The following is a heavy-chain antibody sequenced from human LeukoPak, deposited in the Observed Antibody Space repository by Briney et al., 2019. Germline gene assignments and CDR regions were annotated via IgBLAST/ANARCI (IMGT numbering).Heavy chain of an antibody. D-gene: IGHD2-15*01. Sequence: ASETVSCMASGYTFTSDGISWVRQAAGHGREWMGWISAYNGNTNYAQKLQGRVTMTTDTSTSTAYMELRSLRSDDTAVYYCARDGRGDFDYWGQGTLVTVSS. CDR3: ARDGRGDFDY. CDR1: GYTFTSDG. V-gene: IGHV1-18*01. CDR2: ISAYNGNT. J-gene: IGHJ4*02.